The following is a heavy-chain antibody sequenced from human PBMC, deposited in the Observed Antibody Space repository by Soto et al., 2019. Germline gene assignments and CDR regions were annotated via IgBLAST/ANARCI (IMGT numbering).Heavy chain of an antibody. CDR3: AKGRGGSGSLTPRVDF. V-gene: IGHV3-23*01. D-gene: IGHD3-10*01. CDR1: GFTFNNNA. J-gene: IGHJ4*02. Sequence: EVQLLESGGGLVQPGGSLRLPCAASGFTFNNNALPWFRQAPGKGLEGASPISGGGDTTSYADSVKGRFTVSRDGSKNTLYLQMSSLRAEDTALYYCAKGRGGSGSLTPRVDFWGQGTLVTVSS. CDR2: ISGGGDTT.